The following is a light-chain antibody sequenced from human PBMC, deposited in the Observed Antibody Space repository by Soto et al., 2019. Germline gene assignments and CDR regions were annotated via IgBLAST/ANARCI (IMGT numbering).Light chain of an antibody. J-gene: IGKJ2*02. CDR2: GAS. CDR1: QSVSSSY. Sequence: EIVLTQSPGTLSLSPGERATLSCRASQSVSSSYLAWYQQKPGQAHRLLIYGASSRATGIPDRFSGSGSGTDFTLTIIRLEPEDFAVYYCQQYGSSPMCTFGQGTKLEIK. V-gene: IGKV3-20*01. CDR3: QQYGSSPMCT.